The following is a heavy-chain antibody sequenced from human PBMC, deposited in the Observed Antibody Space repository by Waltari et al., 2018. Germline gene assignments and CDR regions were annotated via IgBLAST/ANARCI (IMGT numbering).Heavy chain of an antibody. D-gene: IGHD1-1*01. Sequence: EVQLVQSGAEVKKPGASVKISCKASGYTFSDYYLHWVRQAPGKGPEWMGRVDPEDVETDYAQKFQDRVTITRDTARDTAYMELSNLRSEDTAVYYCATDLTAAGTGDYWGQGVLVTVSS. CDR3: ATDLTAAGTGDY. CDR1: GYTFSDYY. J-gene: IGHJ4*02. CDR2: VDPEDVET. V-gene: IGHV1-69-2*01.